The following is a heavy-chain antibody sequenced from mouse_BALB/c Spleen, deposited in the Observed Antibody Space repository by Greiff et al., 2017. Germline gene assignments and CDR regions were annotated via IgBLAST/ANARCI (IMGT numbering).Heavy chain of an antibody. D-gene: IGHD2-2*01. J-gene: IGHJ3*01. CDR1: GYTFTDYN. CDR2: INPNNGGT. Sequence: VQLQQSGPELVKPGASVKISCKASGYTFTDYNMDWVKQSHGKSLEWIGDINPNNGGTIYNQKFKGKATLTVDKSSSTAYMELRSLTSEDTAVYYCARGDRWLRFAYWGQGTLVTVSA. CDR3: ARGDRWLRFAY. V-gene: IGHV1-18*01.